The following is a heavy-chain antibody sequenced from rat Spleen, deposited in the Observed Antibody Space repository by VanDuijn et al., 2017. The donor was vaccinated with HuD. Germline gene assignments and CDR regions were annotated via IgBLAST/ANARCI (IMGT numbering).Heavy chain of an antibody. J-gene: IGHJ3*01. V-gene: IGHV5-25*01. CDR2: ISPSGGST. Sequence: EVQLVESGGGLVQPGRSLKVSCAASGFTFSDYNMAWVRRAPTKGLEWVASISPSGGSTYYRDSVKGRFTVSRDNAKSTLYLQMDSLRSEDTATHYCTRHAYYDGYYHWYFDFWGQGTLVTVSS. D-gene: IGHD1-12*03. CDR1: GFTFSDYN. CDR3: TRHAYYDGYYHWYFDF.